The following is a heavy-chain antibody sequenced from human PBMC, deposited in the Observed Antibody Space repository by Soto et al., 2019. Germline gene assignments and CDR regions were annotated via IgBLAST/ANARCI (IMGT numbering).Heavy chain of an antibody. CDR3: ARQIYDSDTGPNFQYYFDS. CDR1: GYSFAGYW. Sequence: PGESLKISCKGSGYSFAGYWITWVRQKPEKGLEWMGRIDPSDSQTYYSPSFRGHVTISVTKSITTAFLQWSSLRASDTAMYYCARQIYDSDTGPNFQYYFDSWGQGTPVTVSS. J-gene: IGHJ4*02. CDR2: IDPSDSQT. D-gene: IGHD3-22*01. V-gene: IGHV5-10-1*01.